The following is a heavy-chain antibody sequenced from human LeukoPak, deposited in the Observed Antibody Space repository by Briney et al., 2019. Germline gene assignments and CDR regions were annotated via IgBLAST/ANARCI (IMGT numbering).Heavy chain of an antibody. CDR3: AKDLVEQLVVFDY. V-gene: IGHV3-23*01. CDR2: ISGSGGST. J-gene: IGHJ4*02. Sequence: PGGSLRLSCAASGFTFSSYAMSWVRQAPGKGLEWVSAISGSGGSTCYADSVKGRFTISRDNSKNTLYLQMNSLRAEDTAVYYCAKDLVEQLVVFDYWGQGTLVTVSS. D-gene: IGHD6-6*01. CDR1: GFTFSSYA.